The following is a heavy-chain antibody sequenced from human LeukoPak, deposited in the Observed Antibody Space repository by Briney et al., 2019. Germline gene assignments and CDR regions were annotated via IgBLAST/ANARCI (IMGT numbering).Heavy chain of an antibody. CDR3: ARYIVDYYDSSGYYDY. CDR2: INAGNGNT. CDR1: GYTFTSYA. D-gene: IGHD3-22*01. V-gene: IGHV1-3*01. Sequence: GASVKVSCKASGYTFTSYAMHWVRQAPGQRLEWMGWINAGNGNTKYSQKFQGRVTITRDTSASTAYMELSSLRSEDMAVYYCARYIVDYYDSSGYYDYWGQGTLVTVSS. J-gene: IGHJ4*02.